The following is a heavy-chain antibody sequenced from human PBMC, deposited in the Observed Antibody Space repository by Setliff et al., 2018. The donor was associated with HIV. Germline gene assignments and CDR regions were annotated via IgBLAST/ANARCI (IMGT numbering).Heavy chain of an antibody. J-gene: IGHJ5*02. CDR1: GFTFSVYA. V-gene: IGHV3-30*04. D-gene: IGHD3-3*01. Sequence: GSLRLSCAASGFTFSVYAMHWVRQAPGKGLEWVAVISYDGNNKYYADSVKGRFTIPRDNSKNTLYLQMNSLKPEDTTVYYCARSGGDFWSGYPNWFDPWGQGTLVTVSS. CDR3: ARSGGDFWSGYPNWFDP. CDR2: ISYDGNNK.